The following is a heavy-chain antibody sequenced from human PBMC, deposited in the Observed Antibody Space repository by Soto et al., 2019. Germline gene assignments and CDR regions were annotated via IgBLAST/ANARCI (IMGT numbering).Heavy chain of an antibody. CDR1: DLSFSSYS. D-gene: IGHD1-1*01. CDR3: ALDRRPQPGVPLRRIASGSYGMDV. J-gene: IGHJ6*02. Sequence: QLMESGGGLTKPGESLRLSCTASDLSFSSYSMNWVRQAPGKGLEWVSFIGASGNSIYYGDSVRGRFTVSLDNAKNFLYLQMNILGVKDTAVYFCALDRRPQPGVPLRRIASGSYGMDVWGRGTTVTVSS. CDR2: IGASGNSI. V-gene: IGHV3-21*02.